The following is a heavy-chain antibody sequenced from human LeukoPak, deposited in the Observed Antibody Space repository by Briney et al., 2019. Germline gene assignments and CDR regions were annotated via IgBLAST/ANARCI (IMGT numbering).Heavy chain of an antibody. CDR1: GFTVSGNY. J-gene: IGHJ3*02. Sequence: GGSLRLSCAASGFTVSGNYMSWVRQAPGKGLEWVSVSGGAAYYADSVKGRFTISRDNSKNTLYLQMNYLRAEDTAVYYCARDLDRRVAFDIWGQGTMVTVSS. V-gene: IGHV3-66*01. CDR2: SGGAA. D-gene: IGHD2-2*03. CDR3: ARDLDRRVAFDI.